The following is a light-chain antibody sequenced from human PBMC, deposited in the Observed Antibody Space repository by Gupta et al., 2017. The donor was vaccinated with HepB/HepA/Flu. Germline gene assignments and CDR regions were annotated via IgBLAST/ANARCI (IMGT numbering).Light chain of an antibody. CDR3: SSYTSSSVV. Sequence: QSALTQPASVSGSPGQSITISCTGTSSDVGGYNYVSWYQQHPGKAPKLMIYDVSNRPSGVSNRFSGSKSGNTASLXIXGLQAEXEADYYCSSYTSSSVVFGGGTKLTVL. J-gene: IGLJ2*01. CDR1: SSDVGGYNY. CDR2: DVS. V-gene: IGLV2-14*01.